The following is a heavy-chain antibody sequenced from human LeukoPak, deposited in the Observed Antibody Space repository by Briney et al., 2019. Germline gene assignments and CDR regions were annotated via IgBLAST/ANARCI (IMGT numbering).Heavy chain of an antibody. V-gene: IGHV4-38-2*02. Sequence: SETLSLTCTVSGYSISSGYYWGWIRQPPGKGLEWIGSIYHSGSTNYNPSLKSRVTMSVDTSKNQFSLKLSSVTAADTAVYYCARTYDTSAFDIWGQGTMVTVSS. CDR2: IYHSGST. J-gene: IGHJ3*02. D-gene: IGHD3-22*01. CDR1: GYSISSGYY. CDR3: ARTYDTSAFDI.